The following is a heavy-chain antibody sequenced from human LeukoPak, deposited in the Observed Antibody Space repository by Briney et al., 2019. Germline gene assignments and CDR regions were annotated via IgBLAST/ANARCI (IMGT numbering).Heavy chain of an antibody. CDR2: INWNGGST. Sequence: GGSLRLSCAASGFTFDDYGMSWVRQAPGKGLEWVSGINWNGGSTGYADSVKGRFTISRDNAKNSLYLQMNSLRAEDTALYYCARATYYYDSSGYYPPDFDYWGQGTLVTVSS. J-gene: IGHJ4*02. V-gene: IGHV3-20*04. D-gene: IGHD3-22*01. CDR1: GFTFDDYG. CDR3: ARATYYYDSSGYYPPDFDY.